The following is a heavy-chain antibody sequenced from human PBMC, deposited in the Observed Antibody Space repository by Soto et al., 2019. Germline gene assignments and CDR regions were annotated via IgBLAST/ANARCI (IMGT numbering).Heavy chain of an antibody. CDR2: IKSKTDGGTT. V-gene: IGHV3-15*01. Sequence: PGGSLRLPCAASGFTFSNAWMSLVRQAPGKGLEWVGRIKSKTDGGTTDYAAPVKGRFTISRDDSKNTLYLQMNSLKTEDTAVYYCTTGGSSGWPPGVDFDYWGQGTLVTVSS. CDR3: TTGGSSGWPPGVDFDY. CDR1: GFTFSNAW. J-gene: IGHJ4*02. D-gene: IGHD6-19*01.